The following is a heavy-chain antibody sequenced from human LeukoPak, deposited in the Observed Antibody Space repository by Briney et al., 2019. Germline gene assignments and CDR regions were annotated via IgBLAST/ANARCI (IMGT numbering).Heavy chain of an antibody. V-gene: IGHV1-2*06. CDR2: INPNSGGT. CDR1: GYTFTGYY. Sequence: ASVKVSCKASGYTFTGYYMHWVRQAPGQGLEWMGRINPNSGGTNYAQKFQGRVTMTRDTSISTAYMELSRLRSDDTAVYYCARISGGPNWNYADAFDIWGQGTMVTVSS. D-gene: IGHD1-7*01. CDR3: ARISGGPNWNYADAFDI. J-gene: IGHJ3*02.